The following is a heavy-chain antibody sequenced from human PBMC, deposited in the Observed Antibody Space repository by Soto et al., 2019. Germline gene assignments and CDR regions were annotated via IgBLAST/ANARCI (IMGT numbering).Heavy chain of an antibody. CDR3: TTDGRYNYGMDV. Sequence: GSLRLSCAASEFTFSNAWMSWVRQAPGQGLEWVGRIKSKIDGGTTEYAAPVKGRFTISRDDSKNTLYLQMNSLKTEDTAVYYCTTDGRYNYGMDVWGLGTTVTGSS. D-gene: IGHD5-12*01. V-gene: IGHV3-15*01. J-gene: IGHJ6*02. CDR2: IKSKIDGGTT. CDR1: EFTFSNAW.